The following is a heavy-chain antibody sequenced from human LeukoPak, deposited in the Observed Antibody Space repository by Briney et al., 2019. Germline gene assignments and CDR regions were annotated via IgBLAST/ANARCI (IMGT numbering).Heavy chain of an antibody. Sequence: GGSLRLSCAASGFTFVTSGMSWVRQAPGKGLAWVSVIGGSGGTTYYADSVKGRFTISRDTSKNTLYLQMNSLRAEDTAVYYCARTEWLLYYFDYWGQGTLVTVSS. V-gene: IGHV3-23*01. CDR1: GFTFVTSG. CDR2: IGGSGGTT. CDR3: ARTEWLLYYFDY. J-gene: IGHJ4*02. D-gene: IGHD3-3*01.